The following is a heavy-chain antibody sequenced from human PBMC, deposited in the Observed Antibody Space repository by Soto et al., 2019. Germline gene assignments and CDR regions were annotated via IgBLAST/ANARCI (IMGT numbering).Heavy chain of an antibody. D-gene: IGHD4-17*01. V-gene: IGHV4-31*02. CDR2: IYYSGST. J-gene: IGHJ3*02. CDR1: EGYIGNVGYC. Sequence: VAEGYIGNVGYCWSCISQHPGKGLEWIGYIYYSGSTYYNPSLKSRVTISVDTSKNQFSLKLSSVTAADTAVYYCAREYGDYVDAFDIWGQGTMVTVPS. CDR3: AREYGDYVDAFDI.